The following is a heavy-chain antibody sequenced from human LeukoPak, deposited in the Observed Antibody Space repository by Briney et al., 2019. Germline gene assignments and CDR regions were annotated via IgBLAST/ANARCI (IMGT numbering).Heavy chain of an antibody. CDR2: ISYDGSNK. J-gene: IGHJ4*02. CDR3: AKGRIQSYMAPEY. D-gene: IGHD5-18*01. V-gene: IGHV3-30*07. CDR1: GFTFSSYA. Sequence: PGRSLRLSCAASGFTFSSYAMHWVRQAPGKGLEWVAVISYDGSNKYYADSVKGRFTISRDNSKNTLYLQMNSLRAEDTAVYYCAKGRIQSYMAPEYWGQGTLVTVSS.